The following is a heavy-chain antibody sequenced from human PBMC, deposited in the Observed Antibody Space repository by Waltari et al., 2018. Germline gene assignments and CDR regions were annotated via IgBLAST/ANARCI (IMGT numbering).Heavy chain of an antibody. D-gene: IGHD5-12*01. CDR1: GYTLTESP. Sequence: QVQLVQSGAEVKKPGASVKVSCKVSGYTLTESPMHWVRQAPGKGLEWMGGYGPEDGETSYAQSFQGRVAMTEDSSTDTAYMELTSLTSEDTAVYYCATDHYRQSGYDSWGQGTLVTVSS. CDR2: YGPEDGET. J-gene: IGHJ5*02. V-gene: IGHV1-24*01. CDR3: ATDHYRQSGYDS.